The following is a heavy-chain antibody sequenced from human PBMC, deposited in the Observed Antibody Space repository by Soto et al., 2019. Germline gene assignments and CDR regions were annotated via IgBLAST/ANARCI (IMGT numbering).Heavy chain of an antibody. J-gene: IGHJ4*02. Sequence: PSETLSLTCTVSGGSISSGGYYWSWIRHHPGKGLEWIGYIYYSGSTYYNPSLKSRVTISVDTSKNQFSLKLSSVTAADTAVYYCARGPHHQGIYDSSGYYFDYWGQGTLVTVSS. CDR3: ARGPHHQGIYDSSGYYFDY. V-gene: IGHV4-31*03. CDR2: IYYSGST. D-gene: IGHD3-22*01. CDR1: GGSISSGGYY.